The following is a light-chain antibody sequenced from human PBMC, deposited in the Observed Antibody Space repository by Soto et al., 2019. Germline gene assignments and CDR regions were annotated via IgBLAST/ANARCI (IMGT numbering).Light chain of an antibody. V-gene: IGLV2-14*01. CDR1: SSDVGGYNY. J-gene: IGLJ1*01. CDR3: SSYTSSSTLGV. CDR2: DVS. Sequence: QSALTKPASVSGSPGQAITISCTGTSSDVGGYNYVSWYQQHPGKAPKLVIYDVSNRPSGVSNRFSGSKSGNTASLTISGLQAEDEADYYCSSYTSSSTLGVFGTGTKVTVL.